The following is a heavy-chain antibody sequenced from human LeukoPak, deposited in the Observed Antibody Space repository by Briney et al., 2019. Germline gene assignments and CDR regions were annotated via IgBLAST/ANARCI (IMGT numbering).Heavy chain of an antibody. V-gene: IGHV3-23*01. Sequence: GGSLRLSCAASGFTFSSYAMNWVRQAPGKGLEWVSAISGSGGSTYYADSVKGRFTISRDNSKNTLYLQMNSLRAEDTAVYYCARDRSSWRFDYWGQGTLVTVSS. CDR3: ARDRSSWRFDY. D-gene: IGHD6-13*01. CDR2: ISGSGGST. CDR1: GFTFSSYA. J-gene: IGHJ4*02.